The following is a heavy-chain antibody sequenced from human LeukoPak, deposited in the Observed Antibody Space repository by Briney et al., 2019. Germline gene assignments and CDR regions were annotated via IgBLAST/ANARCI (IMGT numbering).Heavy chain of an antibody. CDR2: ISSSGSTI. CDR1: GFTFSSYE. V-gene: IGHV3-48*03. D-gene: IGHD3-9*01. Sequence: GSLSLSCAASGFTFSSYEMNWVRQAPGKGLEWVSYISSSGSTIYYADSVKGRFTISRDNAKNSLYLQMNSLRAEDTAVYYCARGAYYDILTGYWSHFDYWGQGTLVTVSS. CDR3: ARGAYYDILTGYWSHFDY. J-gene: IGHJ4*02.